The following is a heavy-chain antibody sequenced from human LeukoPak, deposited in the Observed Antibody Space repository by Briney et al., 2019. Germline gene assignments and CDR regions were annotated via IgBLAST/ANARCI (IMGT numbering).Heavy chain of an antibody. V-gene: IGHV4-34*01. CDR1: GGSFSGYY. CDR2: INHSGST. CDR3: ARARGYSYGGQYYFDY. J-gene: IGHJ4*02. Sequence: ASETLSLTCAVYGGSFSGYYWSWIRQPPGKGLEWIGEINHSGSTNYNPSLKSRVTISVDTSKNQFSLKLNSVTAADTAVYYCARARGYSYGGQYYFDYWGQGTLVTVSS. D-gene: IGHD5-18*01.